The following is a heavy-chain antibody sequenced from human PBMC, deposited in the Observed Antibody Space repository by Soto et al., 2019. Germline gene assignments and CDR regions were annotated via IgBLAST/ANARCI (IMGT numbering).Heavy chain of an antibody. CDR3: AGCQSNRYYMDV. Sequence: GGSLRLSCAASGLTSSTYSMNWVRQAPGRGLEWVSYISGGSTTIYYADSVKGRFTISRDNAKNSLSLQMNSLRAEDTAVYYCAGCQSNRYYMDVCGKGTSVTVS. J-gene: IGHJ6*03. V-gene: IGHV3-48*01. D-gene: IGHD2-8*01. CDR1: GLTSSTYS. CDR2: ISGGSTTI.